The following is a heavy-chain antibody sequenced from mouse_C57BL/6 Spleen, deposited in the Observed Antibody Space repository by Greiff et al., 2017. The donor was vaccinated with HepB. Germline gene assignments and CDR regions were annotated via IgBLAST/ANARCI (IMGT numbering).Heavy chain of an antibody. J-gene: IGHJ3*01. Sequence: VQLQQSGAELVKPGASVKLSCKASGYTFTEYTIHWVKQRPGQGLEWIGWFYPGSGSIKYNEKFKEKATLTADKSSSTVYMELSRLTSEDSAVYFCASHEDYYDSSPAWFAYWGQGTLVTVSA. CDR3: ASHEDYYDSSPAWFAY. D-gene: IGHD1-1*01. V-gene: IGHV1-62-2*01. CDR2: FYPGSGSI. CDR1: GYTFTEYT.